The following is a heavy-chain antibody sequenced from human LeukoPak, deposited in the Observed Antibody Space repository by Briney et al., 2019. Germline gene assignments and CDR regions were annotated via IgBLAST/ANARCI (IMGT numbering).Heavy chain of an antibody. D-gene: IGHD3-22*01. V-gene: IGHV4-59*01. J-gene: IGHJ3*02. CDR2: IYYSGST. CDR3: ARVGTDKRNSSGYPDAFDI. CDR1: SGSISSYY. Sequence: SETLSLTCTVSSGSISSYYWSWIRQPPGKGLEWIGYIYYSGSTNYNPSLKSRVTISVDTSKNQFSLKLSSVIAADTAVYYCARVGTDKRNSSGYPDAFDIWGQGTMVTVSS.